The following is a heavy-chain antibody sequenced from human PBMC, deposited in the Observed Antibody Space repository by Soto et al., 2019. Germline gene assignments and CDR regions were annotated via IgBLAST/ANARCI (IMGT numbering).Heavy chain of an antibody. CDR3: AKDPAFRPYYYDSSGYSDAFDI. CDR2: ISGSGGST. V-gene: IGHV3-23*01. J-gene: IGHJ3*02. CDR1: GFTFSSYA. Sequence: GGSLRLSCAASGFTFSSYAMSWVRQAPGKGLEWVSAISGSGGSTYYADSVKGRFTISRDNSKNTLYLQMNSLRAEDTAVYYCAKDPAFRPYYYDSSGYSDAFDIWGQGTMVTV. D-gene: IGHD3-22*01.